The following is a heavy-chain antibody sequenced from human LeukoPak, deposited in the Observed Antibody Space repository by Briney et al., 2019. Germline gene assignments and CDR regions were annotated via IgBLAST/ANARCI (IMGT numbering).Heavy chain of an antibody. D-gene: IGHD5-12*01. Sequence: PSETLSLTCTVSGGSVSSYYWSWIRQPPGKGLEWIGYIYYSGSTNYNPSLKSRVTISVDTSKNQFFLKLSSLTAADTAVYYCARLSIVATHFDYWGQGTLVTVSS. CDR3: ARLSIVATHFDY. V-gene: IGHV4-59*08. CDR2: IYYSGST. CDR1: GGSVSSYY. J-gene: IGHJ4*02.